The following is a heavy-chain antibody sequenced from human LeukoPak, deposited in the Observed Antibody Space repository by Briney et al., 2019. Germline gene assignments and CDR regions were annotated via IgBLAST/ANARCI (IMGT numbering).Heavy chain of an antibody. J-gene: IGHJ6*03. Sequence: PSETLSLTCAVYGGSFSGYYWSWIRQPPGKGLEWIGEINHSGSTNYNPSLKSQVTISVDTSKNQFSLKLSSVTAADTAVYYCAREGSGRRDYYYYMDVWGKGTTVTVSS. CDR3: AREGSGRRDYYYYMDV. V-gene: IGHV4-34*01. D-gene: IGHD3-10*01. CDR2: INHSGST. CDR1: GGSFSGYY.